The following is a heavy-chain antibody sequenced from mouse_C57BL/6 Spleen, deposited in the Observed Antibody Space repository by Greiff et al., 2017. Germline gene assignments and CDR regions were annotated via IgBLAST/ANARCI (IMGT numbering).Heavy chain of an antibody. CDR3: ARHDYDAMDY. J-gene: IGHJ4*01. V-gene: IGHV5-17*01. CDR2: ISSGSSTI. CDR1: GFTFCDYG. Sequence: EVMLVESGGGLVKPGGSLKLSCAASGFTFCDYGMHWVRQAPEKGLEWVAYISSGSSTIYYADTVKGRFTISRDNAKNTLFLQMTSLRSEDTAMYYCARHDYDAMDYWGQGTSVTVSS.